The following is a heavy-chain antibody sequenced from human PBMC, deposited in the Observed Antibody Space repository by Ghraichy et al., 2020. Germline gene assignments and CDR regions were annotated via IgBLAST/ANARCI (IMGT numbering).Heavy chain of an antibody. Sequence: GGSLRLSCVASGLMFSPNTMNWVRQAPGKGLEWVSSISSSTRYIYYADSVKGRFTISRDNAQNSLYLQMNSLRAEDTAVYYRSRGGGAGTPVLYHMDVWGLGTTFTVSS. V-gene: IGHV3-21*01. CDR3: SRGGGAGTPVLYHMDV. CDR2: ISSSTRYI. CDR1: GLMFSPNT. D-gene: IGHD6-19*01. J-gene: IGHJ6*02.